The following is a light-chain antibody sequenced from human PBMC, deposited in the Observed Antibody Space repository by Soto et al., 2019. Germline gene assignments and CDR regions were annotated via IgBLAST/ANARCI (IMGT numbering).Light chain of an antibody. J-gene: IGKJ1*01. CDR1: RIIGHNY. Sequence: DNVMPQSPDTPSVSPGASATPPCRASRIIGHNYLAWYQQKRGQPPRLLIYATSTRATGIPDRFSGSGSVTNFTLTISRLEPEDFAVYYCQQFGISPWTFGQGTKVDIK. CDR3: QQFGISPWT. CDR2: ATS. V-gene: IGKV3-20*01.